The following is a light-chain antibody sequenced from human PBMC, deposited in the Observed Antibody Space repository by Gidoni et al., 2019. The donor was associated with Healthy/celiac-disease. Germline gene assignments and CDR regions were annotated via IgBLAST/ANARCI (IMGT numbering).Light chain of an antibody. Sequence: DIVMTQSPLSLLVTPGEPASISCRSSQSLLHSNGYNYLDWYLKKPGQSPQLLIYLGSNRASGVPDRFSGSGSGTDFTLKISIVDAEDVGVYYCMQALQTPRAFXXXTKVEIK. J-gene: IGKJ1*01. CDR1: QSLLHSNGYNY. V-gene: IGKV2-28*01. CDR3: MQALQTPRA. CDR2: LGS.